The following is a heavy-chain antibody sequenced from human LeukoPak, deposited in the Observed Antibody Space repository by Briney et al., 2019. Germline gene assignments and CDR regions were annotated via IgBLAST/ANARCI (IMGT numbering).Heavy chain of an antibody. D-gene: IGHD6-19*01. V-gene: IGHV3-20*04. J-gene: IGHJ6*03. CDR3: ARETARYSSGWSYYYYYYYMDV. CDR1: GFTFDDYG. Sequence: PGGSLRLSCAASGFTFDDYGMSWVRQAPGKGLEWVSGINWNGGSTGYADSVKGRFTISRDNAKNSLYLQMNSLRAEDTALYYCARETARYSSGWSYYYYYYYMDVWGKGTTVTVSS. CDR2: INWNGGST.